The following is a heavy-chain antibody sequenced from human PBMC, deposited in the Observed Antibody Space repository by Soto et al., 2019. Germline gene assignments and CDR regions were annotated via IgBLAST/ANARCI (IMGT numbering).Heavy chain of an antibody. Sequence: SGTLSLTCAVYGGSFRVYYWSWIRQPPGKGLEWIGEINHSGSTNYNPSLKSRVTISVDTSKNQFSLKLSSVTAADTAVYYCARGAWLGLMRVPALNHWGQGTLVTVSS. CDR2: INHSGST. D-gene: IGHD2-2*01. CDR3: ARGAWLGLMRVPALNH. J-gene: IGHJ5*02. CDR1: GGSFRVYY. V-gene: IGHV4-34*01.